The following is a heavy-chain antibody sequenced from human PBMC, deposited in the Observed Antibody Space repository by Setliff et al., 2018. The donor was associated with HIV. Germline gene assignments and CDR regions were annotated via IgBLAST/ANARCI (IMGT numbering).Heavy chain of an antibody. D-gene: IGHD3-22*01. CDR3: ARRGYYDTSGWPD. Sequence: PSETLSLTCSVSGGSISSGNFYWSWIRQHPVKGLEWIGYIHSSGTTLYNSSLKSRVTISLDTSNNHFSLRLSSVTDADTAVYYCARRGYYDTSGWPDWGQGTLVTVSS. CDR1: GGSISSGNFY. J-gene: IGHJ4*02. CDR2: IHSSGTT. V-gene: IGHV4-31*03.